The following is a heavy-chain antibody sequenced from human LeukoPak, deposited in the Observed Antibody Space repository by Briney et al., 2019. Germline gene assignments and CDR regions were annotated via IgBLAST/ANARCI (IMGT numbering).Heavy chain of an antibody. D-gene: IGHD3-10*01. CDR2: ISSSGSSM. CDR1: GFTFSSSW. V-gene: IGHV3-48*04. J-gene: IGHJ5*01. CDR3: ARDPAASGITYYPWFDS. Sequence: PGGSLRLSCAVSGFTFSSSWMNWVRQAPGKGLEWVSYISSSGSSMYYADFVKGRFTISRDNAKNSLYLQMNSLRAEDTAVYYCARDPAASGITYYPWFDSWGQGTLVTVSS.